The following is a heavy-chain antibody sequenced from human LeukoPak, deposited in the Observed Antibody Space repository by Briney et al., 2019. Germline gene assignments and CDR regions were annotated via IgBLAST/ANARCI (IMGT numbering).Heavy chain of an antibody. CDR3: ARDFAREWELHN. CDR2: INPNSGGT. V-gene: IGHV1-2*02. D-gene: IGHD1-26*01. Sequence: ASVKVSCKASGYTFTVYYMHWVRQAPGQGLEWMGWINPNSGGTNYAQNFQGRVTMTRDTSISTAYMELSRLRSDDTAVYYCARDFAREWELHNWGQGTLVTVSS. CDR1: GYTFTVYY. J-gene: IGHJ4*02.